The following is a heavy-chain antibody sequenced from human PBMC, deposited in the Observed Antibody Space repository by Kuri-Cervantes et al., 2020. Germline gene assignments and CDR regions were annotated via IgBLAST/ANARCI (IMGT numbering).Heavy chain of an antibody. CDR1: GFTFSSYG. CDR2: IWYDGTDI. J-gene: IGHJ4*02. V-gene: IGHV3-33*01. Sequence: GESLKISCVASGFTFSSYGMHWVRQAPGKGLEWVAVIWYDGTDIYYADSVKGRFTTSRDNSKNTLYLQMNSLRAEDTAVYYCARETGSGYYRGYFDYWGQGTLVTVSS. D-gene: IGHD3-22*01. CDR3: ARETGSGYYRGYFDY.